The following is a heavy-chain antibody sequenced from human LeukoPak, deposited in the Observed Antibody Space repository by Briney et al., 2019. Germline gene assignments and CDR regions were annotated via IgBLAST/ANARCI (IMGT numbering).Heavy chain of an antibody. D-gene: IGHD6-13*01. Sequence: GGSLRLSCAASGLTFSSYAMHCVRQAPGKGLEWVAVISYDGSNKYYADSVKGRFTISRDNSKNTLYLQMNSLRAEDTAVYYCAKGHSSSWLFDYWGQGTLVTVSS. CDR3: AKGHSSSWLFDY. V-gene: IGHV3-30*04. CDR2: ISYDGSNK. J-gene: IGHJ4*02. CDR1: GLTFSSYA.